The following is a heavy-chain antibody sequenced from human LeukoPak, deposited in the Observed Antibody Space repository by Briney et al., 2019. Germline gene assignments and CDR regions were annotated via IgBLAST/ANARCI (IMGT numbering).Heavy chain of an antibody. Sequence: SVKVSCKASGGTFSSYAISWVRLAPGQGLEWMGGIIPIFGTANYAQKFQGRVTITADESTSTAYMELSSLRSEDTAVYYCARAPYSSGGSTNYYYFYYMDVWGKGTTVTVSS. CDR1: GGTFSSYA. CDR3: ARAPYSSGGSTNYYYFYYMDV. V-gene: IGHV1-69*13. J-gene: IGHJ6*03. CDR2: IIPIFGTA. D-gene: IGHD6-19*01.